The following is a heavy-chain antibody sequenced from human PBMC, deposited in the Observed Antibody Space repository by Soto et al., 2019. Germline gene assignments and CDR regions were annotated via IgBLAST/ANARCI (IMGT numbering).Heavy chain of an antibody. D-gene: IGHD3-9*01. V-gene: IGHV2-70*01. Sequence: SGPTLVNPTQTLTLTCTFSGFSLSTSGMCVSWIRQPPGNALEWLALIDWDDDKYYSTSLKTRLTISKDTSKNQVVLTMTNMDPVDTATYYCARERYYDILTGPRYYYYYGMDVWGQGTTVTVS. CDR3: ARERYYDILTGPRYYYYYGMDV. J-gene: IGHJ6*02. CDR1: GFSLSTSGMC. CDR2: IDWDDDK.